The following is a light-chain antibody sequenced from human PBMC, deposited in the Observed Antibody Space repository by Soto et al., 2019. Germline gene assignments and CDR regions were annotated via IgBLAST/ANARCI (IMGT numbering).Light chain of an antibody. CDR3: QQYNNWPAIT. J-gene: IGKJ5*01. V-gene: IGKV3D-15*01. CDR1: QSVSSN. Sequence: EIVLTQSPGTRSCSPGKRATLSCXXSQSVSSNLAWYQQKPGQAPRLLIYGASTRATGIPARFSGSGSGTEFTLTITSLQSEDFAVYYCQQYNNWPAITFGQGTRLEIK. CDR2: GAS.